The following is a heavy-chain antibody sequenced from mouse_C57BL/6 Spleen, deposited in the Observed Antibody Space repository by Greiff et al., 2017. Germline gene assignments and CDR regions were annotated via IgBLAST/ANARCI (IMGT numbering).Heavy chain of an antibody. V-gene: IGHV5-4*01. D-gene: IGHD1-1*01. CDR1: GFTFSSYA. CDR2: ISDGGSYT. Sequence: EVQLQESGGGLVKPGGSLKLSCAASGFTFSSYAMSWVRQTPEKRLEWVATISDGGSYTYYPDNVKGRFTISRDNAKNNLYLQMSHLKSEDTAMYYCARDRGLRGAMDYWGQGTSVTVSS. CDR3: ARDRGLRGAMDY. J-gene: IGHJ4*01.